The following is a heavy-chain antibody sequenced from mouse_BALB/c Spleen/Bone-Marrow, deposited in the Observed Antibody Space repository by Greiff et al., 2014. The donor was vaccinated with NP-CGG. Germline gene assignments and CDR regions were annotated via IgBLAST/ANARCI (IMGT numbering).Heavy chain of an antibody. CDR1: GFTFSKYG. CDR2: ISSGGSYT. CDR3: ARQYGNFGVMDY. Sequence: VKVVESGGDLVKPGGSLKLSCAASGFTFSKYGMSWVRQTPDKRLEWVANISSGGSYTYYPDSVKGRFTISRDNAKNTLYLQMSSLKSEDTAMYYCARQYGNFGVMDYWGQGTSVTVSS. J-gene: IGHJ4*01. V-gene: IGHV5-6*01. D-gene: IGHD2-1*01.